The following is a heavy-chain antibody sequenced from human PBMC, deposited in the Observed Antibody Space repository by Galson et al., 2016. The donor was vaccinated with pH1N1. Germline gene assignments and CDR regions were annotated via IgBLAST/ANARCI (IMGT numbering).Heavy chain of an antibody. D-gene: IGHD3-10*01. J-gene: IGHJ6*02. V-gene: IGHV3-21*01. Sequence: SLRLSCAASGFIFSGYSMNWVRQAPGKGLEWVSSITSGSFHIYYADSVKGRFTITRDNAKNSLFLQMNSLRVEDTALYYCARDRSGRGVGSSYCMDVWGQGTTVTVSS. CDR3: ARDRSGRGVGSSYCMDV. CDR1: GFIFSGYS. CDR2: ITSGSFHI.